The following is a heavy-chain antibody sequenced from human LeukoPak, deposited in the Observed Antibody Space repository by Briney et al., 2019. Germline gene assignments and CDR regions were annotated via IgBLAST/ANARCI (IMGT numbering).Heavy chain of an antibody. CDR1: GYSFTSYW. D-gene: IGHD4-17*01. CDR2: IYPGDSDT. V-gene: IGHV5-51*01. J-gene: IGHJ3*02. CDR3: ASRHDYGDYLGAFDI. Sequence: GESLKISCKGSGYSFTSYWIGWVRQMPGKGLEWMGIIYPGDSDTRYSPSFQGQVTISADKSISTAYLQWSSLKASDTAMYYCASRHDYGDYLGAFDIWGQGTMVTVSS.